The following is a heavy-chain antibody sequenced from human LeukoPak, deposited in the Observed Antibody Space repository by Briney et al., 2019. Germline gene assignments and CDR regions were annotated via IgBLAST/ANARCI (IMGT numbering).Heavy chain of an antibody. CDR2: IYTSGST. CDR3: ARDNNDVVVPAVAWFDP. V-gene: IGHV4-4*07. Sequence: SETLSLTCTVSGGSISSYYWSWIRQPARKGLEWIGRIYTSGSTNYNPSLKSRVTMSVDTSKNQFSLKLSSVTAADTAVYYCARDNNDVVVPAVAWFDPWGQGTLVTVSS. D-gene: IGHD2-2*01. CDR1: GGSISSYY. J-gene: IGHJ5*02.